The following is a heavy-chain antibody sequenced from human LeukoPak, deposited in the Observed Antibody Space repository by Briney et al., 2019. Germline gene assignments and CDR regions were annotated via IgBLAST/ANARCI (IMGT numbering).Heavy chain of an antibody. D-gene: IGHD3-22*01. J-gene: IGHJ1*01. CDR3: AKDLNTYRYDSRDLQH. V-gene: IGHV3-30*18. CDR2: ISYDGSNK. CDR1: GFSLNTYG. Sequence: PGGSLRLSCAASGFSLNTYGMHWVRQGPGKGLEWVAVISYDGSNKWYADSVKGRFTISKDNSKNTLYLQMNSLRPEDTAVYFCAKDLNTYRYDSRDLQHWGQGILVTVSS.